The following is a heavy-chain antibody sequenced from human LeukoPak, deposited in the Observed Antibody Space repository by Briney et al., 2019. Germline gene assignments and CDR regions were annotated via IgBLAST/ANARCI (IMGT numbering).Heavy chain of an antibody. V-gene: IGHV5-51*01. J-gene: IGHJ4*02. Sequence: GESLKISCKASGYNFPNYWIAWVRQMPGKGLEWMGIIYPGDSDTRYSPSFQGQVTISADKSISTAYLQWSSLKASDTAMYYCASGIRGYSYGSDYWGQGTLVTVSS. CDR2: IYPGDSDT. CDR3: ASGIRGYSYGSDY. CDR1: GYNFPNYW. D-gene: IGHD5-18*01.